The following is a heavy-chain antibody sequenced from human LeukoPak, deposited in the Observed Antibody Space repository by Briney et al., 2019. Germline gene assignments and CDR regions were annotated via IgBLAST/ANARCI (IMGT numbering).Heavy chain of an antibody. CDR1: GGTFSSYA. D-gene: IGHD6-6*01. V-gene: IGHV1-69*05. CDR2: VIPIFGTA. Sequence: GASVKVSCKASGGTFSSYAISWVRQAPGQGFEWMGGVIPIFGTANYAQKLQGRVTMTTDTSTSTAYMELRSLRSDDTAVYYCARGLLEYSSSPHDYWGQGTLVTVSS. CDR3: ARGLLEYSSSPHDY. J-gene: IGHJ4*02.